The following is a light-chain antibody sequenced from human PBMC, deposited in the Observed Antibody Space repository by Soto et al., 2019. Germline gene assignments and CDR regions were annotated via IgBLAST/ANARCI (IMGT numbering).Light chain of an antibody. Sequence: EIVMTQSPATLSVSPGERATLSCRASQSVSSNLAWYQQKPGQAPRLLTYGASTWATGISARFSGSGSGTEFTLTISSLQSEDFAVYYCQQYHNWPITFGQGTRLEIK. CDR3: QQYHNWPIT. CDR2: GAS. J-gene: IGKJ5*01. V-gene: IGKV3-15*01. CDR1: QSVSSN.